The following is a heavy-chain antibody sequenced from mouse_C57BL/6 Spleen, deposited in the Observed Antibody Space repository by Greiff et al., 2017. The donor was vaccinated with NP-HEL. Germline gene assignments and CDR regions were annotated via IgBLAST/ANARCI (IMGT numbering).Heavy chain of an antibody. Sequence: VKLQESGAELVKPGASVKMSCKASGYTFTTYPIEWMKQNHGKSLEWIGNFHPYNDDTKYNEKFKGKATLTVEKSSSTVYLELSRLTSDDSAVYYCARRGHWDEGFAYWGQGTLVTVSA. D-gene: IGHD4-1*01. CDR3: ARRGHWDEGFAY. CDR1: GYTFTTYP. J-gene: IGHJ3*01. CDR2: FHPYNDDT. V-gene: IGHV1-47*01.